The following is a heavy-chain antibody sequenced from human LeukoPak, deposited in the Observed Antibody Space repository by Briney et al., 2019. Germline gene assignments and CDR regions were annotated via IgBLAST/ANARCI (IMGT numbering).Heavy chain of an antibody. Sequence: PSETLSLTCAVYGGSFSGYYWSWIRQPPGKGLEWIGEINHSGSTNYNPSLKSRVTISVDTSKNQFSLKLSSVTAADTAVYYCARARLYSYGSGSYYHQNWFDPWGQGTLVTVSS. D-gene: IGHD3-10*01. CDR1: GGSFSGYY. J-gene: IGHJ5*02. CDR3: ARARLYSYGSGSYYHQNWFDP. CDR2: INHSGST. V-gene: IGHV4-34*01.